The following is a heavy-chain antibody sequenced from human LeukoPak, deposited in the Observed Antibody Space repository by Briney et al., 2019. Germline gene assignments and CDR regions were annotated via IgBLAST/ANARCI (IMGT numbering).Heavy chain of an antibody. CDR1: GFTFADYA. CDR2: ISWNSGSI. V-gene: IGHV3-9*01. D-gene: IGHD3-10*01. J-gene: IGHJ4*02. CDR3: AKDAHLRLWLGELSYFDY. Sequence: PGGSLRLSCAASGFTFADYAMHWVRQAPGKGLEWVSGISWNSGSIGYADSVKGRFTISRDNAKNSLYLQMNSLRAEDTALYYCAKDAHLRLWLGELSYFDYWGQGTLVTVSS.